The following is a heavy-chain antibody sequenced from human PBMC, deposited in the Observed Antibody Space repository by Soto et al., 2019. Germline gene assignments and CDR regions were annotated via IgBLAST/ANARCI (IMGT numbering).Heavy chain of an antibody. D-gene: IGHD2-15*01. CDR1: GGSISSSSYY. CDR3: ARGGEGDCSGGSCYWFDP. CDR2: IYYSGST. J-gene: IGHJ5*02. Sequence: SETLSLTCTVSGGSISSSSYYWGWIRQPPGKGLEWIGSIYYSGSTYYNPSLKSRVTISVDTSKNQFSLKLSSVTAADTAVYYCARGGEGDCSGGSCYWFDPWGQGTLVTVSS. V-gene: IGHV4-39*01.